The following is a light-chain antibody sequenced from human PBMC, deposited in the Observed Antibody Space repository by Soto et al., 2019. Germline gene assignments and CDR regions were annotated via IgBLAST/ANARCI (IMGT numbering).Light chain of an antibody. J-gene: IGLJ3*02. Sequence: QSALTQPASVSGSPGQSITISCIGSSSDVGGYKYVAWYQHHPGKAPKLMIYEVTNRPSGVSNRFSGSKSGNTASLTISGLQAEDEADYYCSSYTSSSVVFGGGTKLTVL. V-gene: IGLV2-14*01. CDR2: EVT. CDR3: SSYTSSSVV. CDR1: SSDVGGYKY.